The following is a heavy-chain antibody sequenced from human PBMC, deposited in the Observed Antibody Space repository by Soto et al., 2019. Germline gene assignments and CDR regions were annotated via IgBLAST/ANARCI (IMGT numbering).Heavy chain of an antibody. CDR1: GFTFSSYA. CDR3: ARVFDTYYIDS. CDR2: ISTNGGST. D-gene: IGHD3-9*01. V-gene: IGHV3-64D*06. Sequence: GGSLRLSCSASGFTFSSYAMHWVRQAPGKGLEYVSSISTNGGSTHYADSVKGRFTISRDNSKNTQYLQMSSLRADDTAVYYCARVFDTYYIDSWGQGNMVTVSS. J-gene: IGHJ4*02.